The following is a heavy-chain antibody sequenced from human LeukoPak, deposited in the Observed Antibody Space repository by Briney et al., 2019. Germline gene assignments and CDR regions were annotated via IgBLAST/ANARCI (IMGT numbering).Heavy chain of an antibody. D-gene: IGHD4-17*01. Sequence: PGGSLRLSCSASGFTFSSYAMHWVRQAPGKGLEYVSAISSNGGSTYYADSVKGRFTISRDNSKNTLYLQMSSLRAEDTAVYYCMKDLWTTVTQFDYWGQGTLVTVSS. J-gene: IGHJ4*02. CDR1: GFTFSSYA. CDR3: MKDLWTTVTQFDY. CDR2: ISSNGGST. V-gene: IGHV3-64D*06.